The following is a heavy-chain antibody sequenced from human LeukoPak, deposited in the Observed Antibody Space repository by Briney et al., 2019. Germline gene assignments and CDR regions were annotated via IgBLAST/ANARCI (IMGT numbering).Heavy chain of an antibody. CDR1: GFTFTTYW. V-gene: IGHV3-7*01. CDR3: ARDVGGSLDY. J-gene: IGHJ4*02. Sequence: PGGSLRLSCAASGFTFTTYWMAWVRQAPGKGLEWVANIKGDESARHQADSVKGRFTISRDNTQNSVYLQMSSLRGEDPAVYYCARDVGGSLDYWGQGTLVTVSS. D-gene: IGHD1-26*01. CDR2: IKGDESAR.